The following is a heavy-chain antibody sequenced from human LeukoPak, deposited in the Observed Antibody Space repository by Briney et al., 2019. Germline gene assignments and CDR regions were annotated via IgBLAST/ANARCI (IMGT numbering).Heavy chain of an antibody. CDR1: GYTLTELS. CDR3: ATDRDSSGSFDY. CDR2: FDPEDGET. V-gene: IGHV1-24*01. J-gene: IGHJ4*02. Sequence: ASVKVSCKVSGYTLTELSMHWVRQAPGKGLEGMGGFDPEDGETIYAQKFQGRVTMTEDTSTDTAYMELSSLRSEDTAVYYCATDRDSSGSFDYWGQGTLVTVSS. D-gene: IGHD3-22*01.